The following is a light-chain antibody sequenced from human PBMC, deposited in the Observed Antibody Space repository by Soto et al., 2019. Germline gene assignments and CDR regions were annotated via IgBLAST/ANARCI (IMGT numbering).Light chain of an antibody. V-gene: IGLV2-14*01. Sequence: VLAQPASVSGSPGQSITISCTGTSSDVGGYNYVSWYKQHPGKAPKLMIYEVSNRPSGVSNRFSGSKSGNTASLTISGLQAEDEADYYCGSYTTSTTSYVFGTGTKVTVL. CDR2: EVS. CDR1: SSDVGGYNY. CDR3: GSYTTSTTSYV. J-gene: IGLJ1*01.